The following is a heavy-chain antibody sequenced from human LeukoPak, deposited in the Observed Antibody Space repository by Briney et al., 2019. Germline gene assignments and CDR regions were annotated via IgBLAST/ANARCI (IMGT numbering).Heavy chain of an antibody. CDR3: ARVARMTSYDAFDI. V-gene: IGHV1-2*02. D-gene: IGHD3-9*01. J-gene: IGHJ3*02. CDR1: GYTFTDYN. Sequence: ASVTVSCKGSGYTFTDYNMHWVRQAPGQGLEWMGWINPISGGTNYAQNFQGRVTITRDTSISTAYMELSSLRSDDAAVYYCARVARMTSYDAFDIWGQGTMVTVSS. CDR2: INPISGGT.